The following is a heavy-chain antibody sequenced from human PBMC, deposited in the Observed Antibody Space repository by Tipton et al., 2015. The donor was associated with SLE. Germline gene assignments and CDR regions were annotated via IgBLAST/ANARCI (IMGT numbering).Heavy chain of an antibody. CDR1: GASISSGTYY. CDR3: ARGGIQLWNWFDP. Sequence: TLSLTCTVSGASISSGTYYWSWIRQLPGKGLEWIGYITYSGSTYYNPSLRSPVSISLGKSDNQFSLNLSSVTVADTAVYYCARGGIQLWNWFDPWGQGTLVTVSS. CDR2: ITYSGST. D-gene: IGHD5-18*01. V-gene: IGHV4-31*01. J-gene: IGHJ5*02.